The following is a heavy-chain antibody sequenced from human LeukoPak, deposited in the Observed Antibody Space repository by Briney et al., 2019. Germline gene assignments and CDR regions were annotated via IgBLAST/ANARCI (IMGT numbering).Heavy chain of an antibody. CDR3: VRVKGTYFDF. CDR1: GFTFSSYS. CDR2: ISASGSNI. J-gene: IGHJ4*02. V-gene: IGHV3-48*01. Sequence: GGSLRLSCAASGFTFSSYSMNWVRQAPGKGLEWVSYISASGSNIYYLDSVKGRFTVSRDNAMNSLFLQMDRPRAEDTAVYYCVRVKGTYFDFWGRGTLVTVSS. D-gene: IGHD1-1*01.